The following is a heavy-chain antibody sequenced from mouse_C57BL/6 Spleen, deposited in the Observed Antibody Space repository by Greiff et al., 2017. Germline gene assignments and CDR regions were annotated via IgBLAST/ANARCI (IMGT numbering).Heavy chain of an antibody. D-gene: IGHD2-10*02. CDR2: IDPADGDT. CDR1: GYTFTSYW. V-gene: IGHV1-50*01. Sequence: VQLQQSGAELVKPGASVKMSCKASGYTFTSYWMHWVKQRPGQGLEWIGEIDPADGDTNYNQKFKGKATFTADTSSSTAYMQLSSLTSEDSAVYYCARWEYSAAGFAYWGQGTLVTVSA. J-gene: IGHJ3*01. CDR3: ARWEYSAAGFAY.